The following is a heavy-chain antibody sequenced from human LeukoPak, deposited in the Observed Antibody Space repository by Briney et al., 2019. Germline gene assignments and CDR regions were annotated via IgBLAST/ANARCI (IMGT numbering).Heavy chain of an antibody. J-gene: IGHJ3*02. V-gene: IGHV3-48*01. CDR3: ARGIMITFGGVIVPDAFDI. D-gene: IGHD3-16*02. CDR1: GFTFSSYS. CDR2: ISSSSSTI. Sequence: GGSLRLSCAASGFTFSSYSMNWVRQAPGKGLEWVSYISSSSSTIYYADSVKGRFTISRDNAKNSLYLQMNSLRAEDTAVYYCARGIMITFGGVIVPDAFDIWGQGTMVTVSS.